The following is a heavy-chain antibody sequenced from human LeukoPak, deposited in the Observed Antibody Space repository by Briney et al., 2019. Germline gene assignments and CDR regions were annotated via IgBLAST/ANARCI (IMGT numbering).Heavy chain of an antibody. D-gene: IGHD3-22*01. CDR2: ISGSGDNT. CDR3: AKGSYYDSSGSFYFDY. V-gene: IGHV3-23*01. Sequence: GGSLRLSCAASGFTFSSYAMSWVRQAPGKGLEWVSGISGSGDNTYNADSVKGRFTISRDNSMNTLYVQVNSLGTEDTAAYYCAKGSYYDSSGSFYFDYWGQGTLVTVSS. CDR1: GFTFSSYA. J-gene: IGHJ4*02.